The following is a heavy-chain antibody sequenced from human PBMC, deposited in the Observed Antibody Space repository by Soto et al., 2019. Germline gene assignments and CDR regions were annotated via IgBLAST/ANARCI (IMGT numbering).Heavy chain of an antibody. V-gene: IGHV4-34*01. J-gene: IGHJ5*02. CDR2: INHSGST. Sequence: QVQLQQWGAGLLKPSETLSLTCAVYGGSFSGYYWSWIRQPPGKGLEWIGEINHSGSTNYNPPLKPRVTISVXLPXTXSSLKLSSVTAADTAVYYCARGRRIGPGPTWSWFDPWGQGTLVTVSS. CDR1: GGSFSGYY. D-gene: IGHD1-1*01. CDR3: ARGRRIGPGPTWSWFDP.